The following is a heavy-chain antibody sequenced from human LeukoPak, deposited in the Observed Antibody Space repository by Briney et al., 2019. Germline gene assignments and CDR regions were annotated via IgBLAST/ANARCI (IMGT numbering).Heavy chain of an antibody. Sequence: GGSLRLSCAASGVTFSSYAMSWIRQAPGQGLEWVSAISGSGGGTYYADSVQGRFTISRDNSKNTQYLQMHNLRAEDTAVYYCAKFLPTRIGVADYYFDYWGQRTLVTVS. CDR2: ISGSGGGT. V-gene: IGHV3-23*01. D-gene: IGHD2-21*01. J-gene: IGHJ4*02. CDR1: GVTFSSYA. CDR3: AKFLPTRIGVADYYFDY.